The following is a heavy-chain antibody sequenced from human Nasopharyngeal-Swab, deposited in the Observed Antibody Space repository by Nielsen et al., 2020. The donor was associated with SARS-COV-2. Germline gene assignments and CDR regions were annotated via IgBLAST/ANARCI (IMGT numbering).Heavy chain of an antibody. V-gene: IGHV3-74*01. Sequence: GESLKISCAASGFTFSSYWMHWVRQAPGKGLVWVSRINSDGSSTSYADSVKGRFTISRDNSKNTLYLQMNSLRAEDTAVYYCAREMITFGGVIGDYYGMDVWGQGTTVTVSS. CDR3: AREMITFGGVIGDYYGMDV. D-gene: IGHD3-16*02. J-gene: IGHJ6*02. CDR2: INSDGSST. CDR1: GFTFSSYW.